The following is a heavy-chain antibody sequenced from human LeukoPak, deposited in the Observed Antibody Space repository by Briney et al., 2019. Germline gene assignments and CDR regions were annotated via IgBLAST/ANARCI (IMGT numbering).Heavy chain of an antibody. CDR3: ARGGRDPYCSSTSCPLDY. Sequence: GASVKVSCKASGYSFTNYYLHWVRQAPGQGLEWMGIINPSGGSTTYAQKFQDRVTMTRDTSTSTVYMELSSLRSEDTAVYYCARGGRDPYCSSTSCPLDYWGQGNMVTVSS. CDR2: INPSGGST. J-gene: IGHJ4*02. D-gene: IGHD2-2*01. CDR1: GYSFTNYY. V-gene: IGHV1-46*01.